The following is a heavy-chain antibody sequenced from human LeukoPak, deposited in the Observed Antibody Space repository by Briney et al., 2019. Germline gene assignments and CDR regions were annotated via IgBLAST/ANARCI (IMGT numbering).Heavy chain of an antibody. Sequence: GASVKVSCKASGYAFTSYAMNWVRQAPGQGLEWMGWINTNTGNPTYAQGFTGRFVFSLDTSVSTAYLQISSLKAEDTAVYYCARLIAATGTHGLDYWGQGTLVTVSS. CDR3: ARLIAATGTHGLDY. CDR2: INTNTGNP. CDR1: GYAFTSYA. J-gene: IGHJ4*02. D-gene: IGHD6-13*01. V-gene: IGHV7-4-1*02.